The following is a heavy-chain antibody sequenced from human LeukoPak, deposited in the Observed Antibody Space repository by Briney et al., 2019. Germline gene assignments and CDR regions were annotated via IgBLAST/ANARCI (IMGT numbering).Heavy chain of an antibody. CDR2: ISSGTTYI. CDR1: GFTFSSYN. CDR3: ARDPFSSGWYTNTFDI. D-gene: IGHD6-19*01. J-gene: IGHJ3*02. Sequence: GGSLRLSCAASGFTFSSYNVNWVRQAPGKGLEWVSSISSGTTYIYYADSVKGRFTISRDNAKNSLFLQMNSLRAEDTAVYYCARDPFSSGWYTNTFDIWGQGTMVTVSS. V-gene: IGHV3-21*01.